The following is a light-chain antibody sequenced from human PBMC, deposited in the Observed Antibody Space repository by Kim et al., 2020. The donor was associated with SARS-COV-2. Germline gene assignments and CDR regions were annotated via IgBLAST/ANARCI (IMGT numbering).Light chain of an antibody. CDR2: AAS. Sequence: DIQMTQSPSSLAASVGDRVTIACRASQSISTYLNWYQQKPGKAPKLLIYAASSLQSGVPSRFSGSGSGRDFTLTISSLQPEDFATYYCQQSHTTPVLTFGGGTKLEI. CDR1: QSISTY. J-gene: IGKJ4*01. CDR3: QQSHTTPVLT. V-gene: IGKV1-39*01.